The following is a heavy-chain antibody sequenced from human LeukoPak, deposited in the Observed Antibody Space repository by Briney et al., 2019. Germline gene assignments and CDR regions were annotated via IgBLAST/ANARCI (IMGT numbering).Heavy chain of an antibody. D-gene: IGHD2-15*01. CDR1: GGSISSYY. Sequence: SETLSLTCTVSGGSISSYYWSWIRQPAGKGLEWIGRIYTSGSTNYNPSLKSRVTMSVATSKNQFSLKLSSVTAADTAVYYCARENCSGGSCYRENWFDPWGQGTLVTVSS. V-gene: IGHV4-4*07. CDR2: IYTSGST. CDR3: ARENCSGGSCYRENWFDP. J-gene: IGHJ5*02.